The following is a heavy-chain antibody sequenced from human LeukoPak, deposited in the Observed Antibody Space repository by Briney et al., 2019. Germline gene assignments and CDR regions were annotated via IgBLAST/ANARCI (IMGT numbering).Heavy chain of an antibody. CDR2: IYYSGST. D-gene: IGHD4-17*01. Sequence: SETLSLTCTVSGGSISSSSYYWGWIRQPPGKGLEWIVSIYYSGSTYYHPSLKSRVTISVDTSKNQFSLKLSSVTAADTAVYYCARVDYGDYWFDPWGQGTLVTVSS. CDR3: ARVDYGDYWFDP. V-gene: IGHV4-39*07. J-gene: IGHJ5*02. CDR1: GGSISSSSYY.